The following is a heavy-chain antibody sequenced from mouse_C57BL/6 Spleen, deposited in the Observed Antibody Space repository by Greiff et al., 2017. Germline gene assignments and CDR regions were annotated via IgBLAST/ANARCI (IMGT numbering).Heavy chain of an antibody. J-gene: IGHJ4*01. CDR2: IYPSDSET. V-gene: IGHV1-61*01. Sequence: PLSSVKLSCKASGYTFTSYWMDWVKQRPGQGLEWIGNIYPSDSETHYNQKFKDKATLTVDKSSSTAYMQLSSLTSEDSAVYYCARYQSSYYAMDYWGQGTSFTVSS. CDR3: ARYQSSYYAMDY. CDR1: GYTFTSYW.